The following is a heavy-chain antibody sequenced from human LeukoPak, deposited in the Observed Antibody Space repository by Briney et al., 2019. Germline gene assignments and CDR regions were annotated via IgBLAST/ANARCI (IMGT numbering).Heavy chain of an antibody. V-gene: IGHV1-46*01. CDR1: GYTFTSYY. Sequence: GASVKVTCKASGYTFTSYYMHWVRQAPGQGLEWMGIINPSGGSTSYAQKFQGRVTMTRDTSTSTVYMELSSLRSDDTAVYYCARDLGTIHDYSYFDYWGQGTLVTVSS. D-gene: IGHD4-11*01. J-gene: IGHJ4*02. CDR3: ARDLGTIHDYSYFDY. CDR2: INPSGGST.